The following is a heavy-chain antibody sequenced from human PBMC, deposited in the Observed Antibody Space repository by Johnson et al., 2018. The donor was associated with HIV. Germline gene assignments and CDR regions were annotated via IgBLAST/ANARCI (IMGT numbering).Heavy chain of an antibody. Sequence: QEQLVESGGGLVKPGGSLRLSCAASGFTFSDYYMIWIRQAPGKGLEWLSYITSSGTSSYYAASVKGRLTVSRYNAKNSLYLQMNSLMAEDTAVYFGASAINDAFDIWGQGTMVTVSP. CDR1: GFTFSDYY. CDR3: ASAINDAFDI. CDR2: ITSSGTSS. J-gene: IGHJ3*02. V-gene: IGHV3-11*04.